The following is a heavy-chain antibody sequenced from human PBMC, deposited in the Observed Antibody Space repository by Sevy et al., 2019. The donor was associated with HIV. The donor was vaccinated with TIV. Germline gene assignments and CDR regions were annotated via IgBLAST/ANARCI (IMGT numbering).Heavy chain of an antibody. Sequence: GGSLRLSCAASGFTFSSYWMHWVRQGLGKGLVWVSRTNSDGSSTSYADSVKGRFTVSRDNAKNTLYLQMNSLRVEDTAVYYCAGSRYRRGLWYWGQGTLVTVSS. V-gene: IGHV3-74*01. CDR3: AGSRYRRGLWY. J-gene: IGHJ4*02. CDR1: GFTFSSYW. D-gene: IGHD6-19*01. CDR2: TNSDGSST.